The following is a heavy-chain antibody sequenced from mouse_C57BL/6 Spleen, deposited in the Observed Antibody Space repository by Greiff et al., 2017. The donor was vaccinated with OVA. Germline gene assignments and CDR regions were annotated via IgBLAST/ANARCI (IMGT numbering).Heavy chain of an antibody. CDR1: GYAFSSSW. CDR3: AREVCSGSSFAY. D-gene: IGHD3-2*02. CDR2: IYPGDGDT. J-gene: IGHJ3*01. Sequence: QVQLQQSGPELVKPGASVKISCKASGYAFSSSWMNWVKQRPGKGLEWIGRIYPGDGDTNYNGKFKGKATLTADKSSSTAYMQLSSLTSEDSAVYYCAREVCSGSSFAYWGKGTLVTVSA. V-gene: IGHV1-82*01.